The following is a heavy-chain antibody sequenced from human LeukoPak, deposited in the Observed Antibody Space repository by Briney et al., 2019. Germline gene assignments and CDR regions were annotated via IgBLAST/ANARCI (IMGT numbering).Heavy chain of an antibody. J-gene: IGHJ5*02. D-gene: IGHD2-8*01. V-gene: IGHV3-23*01. Sequence: GGSLRLSCAASGFTFSSYSMNWVRQAPGKGLEWVSAISGSGGSTYYADSVKGRFTISRDNSKNTLYLQMNSLRAEDTAVYYCATDGREGGNWFDPWGQGTLVTVSS. CDR1: GFTFSSYS. CDR3: ATDGREGGNWFDP. CDR2: ISGSGGST.